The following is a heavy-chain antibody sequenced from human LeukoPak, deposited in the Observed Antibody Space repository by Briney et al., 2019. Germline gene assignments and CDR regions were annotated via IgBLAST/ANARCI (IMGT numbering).Heavy chain of an antibody. J-gene: IGHJ4*02. CDR2: LYSGGSI. V-gene: IGHV3-66*01. CDR1: GFTVSSSY. Sequence: GGSLRLSCAGSGFTVSSSYMSWVRQAPGRGLEWDSILYSGGSIFYADSVKGRFTISRDISKNMLHLQMNSLRADDTAVYYCARSSISSYYEDWGQGTLVTVSS. D-gene: IGHD1-26*01. CDR3: ARSSISSYYED.